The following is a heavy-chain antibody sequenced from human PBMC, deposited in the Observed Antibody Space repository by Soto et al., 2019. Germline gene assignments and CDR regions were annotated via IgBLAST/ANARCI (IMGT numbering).Heavy chain of an antibody. V-gene: IGHV3-21*01. CDR2: ISSSSSYI. J-gene: IGHJ6*02. D-gene: IGHD6-13*01. CDR1: GFTFSSYS. CDR3: ARDGVDSSSWYRYYYYGMDV. Sequence: EVQLVESGGGLVKPGGSLRLSCADSGFTFSSYSMNWVRQAPGKELEWVSSISSSSSYIYYADSVKGRFTISRDNAKNSLYLQMNSLRAEDTAVYYCARDGVDSSSWYRYYYYGMDVWGQGTTVTVSS.